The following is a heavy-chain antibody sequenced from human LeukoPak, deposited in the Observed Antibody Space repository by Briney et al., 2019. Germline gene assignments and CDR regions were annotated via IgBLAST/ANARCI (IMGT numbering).Heavy chain of an antibody. CDR2: ISSSSSYI. CDR1: GFTFSSYS. D-gene: IGHD6-13*01. Sequence: GGSLRLSCAASGFTFSSYSMNWVRQAPGKGLEWVSSISSSSSYIYYADSVKGRFTISRDNAKNSLYLRMNSLRAEDTAVYYCAKDNIAAAGTHNWFDPWGQGTLVTVSS. J-gene: IGHJ5*02. CDR3: AKDNIAAAGTHNWFDP. V-gene: IGHV3-21*01.